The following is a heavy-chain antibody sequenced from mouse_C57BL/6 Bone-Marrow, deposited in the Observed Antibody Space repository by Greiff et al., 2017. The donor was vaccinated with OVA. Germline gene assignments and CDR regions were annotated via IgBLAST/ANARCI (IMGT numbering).Heavy chain of an antibody. CDR1: GYSITSDY. CDR2: ISYSGST. J-gene: IGHJ4*01. CDR3: ARLRAGSYGAMDY. Sequence: DVMLVESGPGLAKPSQTLSLTCSVTGYSITSDYWNWIRKFPGNKLEYMGYISYSGSTYYNPSLKSRISITRDTSKNQYYLQLNSVTTEDTATYYCARLRAGSYGAMDYWGQGTSVTVSS. V-gene: IGHV3-8*01. D-gene: IGHD1-1*02.